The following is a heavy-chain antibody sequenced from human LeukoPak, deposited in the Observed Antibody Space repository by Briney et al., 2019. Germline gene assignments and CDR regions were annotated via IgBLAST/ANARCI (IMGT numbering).Heavy chain of an antibody. CDR2: INPNSGGT. Sequence: GASVKVSCKASGYTFTGYYMHWVRQAPGQGLEWMGWINPNSGGTNYAQKFQGRVTMTRDTSISTAYMELSRLRSDDTAVYYWARVAVPYYYDSSGYLTYFDYWGQGTLVTVSS. D-gene: IGHD3-22*01. J-gene: IGHJ4*02. CDR1: GYTFTGYY. V-gene: IGHV1-2*02. CDR3: ARVAVPYYYDSSGYLTYFDY.